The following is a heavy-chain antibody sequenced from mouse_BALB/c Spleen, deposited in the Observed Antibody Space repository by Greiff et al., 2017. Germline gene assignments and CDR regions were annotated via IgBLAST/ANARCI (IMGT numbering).Heavy chain of an antibody. Sequence: VKLMESGAELARPGASVKLSCKASGYTFTSYWMQWVKQRPGQGLEWIGAIYPGDGDTRYTQKFKGKATLTADKSSSTAYMQLSSLASEDSAVYYCAREGYFDYWGQGTTLTVSS. J-gene: IGHJ2*01. CDR1: GYTFTSYW. V-gene: IGHV1-87*01. CDR2: IYPGDGDT. CDR3: AREGYFDY.